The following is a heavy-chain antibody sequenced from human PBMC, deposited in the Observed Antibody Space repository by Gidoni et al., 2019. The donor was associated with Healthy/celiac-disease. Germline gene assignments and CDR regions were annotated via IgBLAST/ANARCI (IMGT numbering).Heavy chain of an antibody. V-gene: IGHV1-69*09. D-gene: IGHD3-16*02. CDR2: IIPILGIA. J-gene: IGHJ6*02. CDR3: ARFWGSYRYTDYYYYGMDV. CDR1: GGTFSSYA. Sequence: QVQLVQSGAEVKKPGSSVKVSCKASGGTFSSYAISWVRQAPGQGLEWMGRIIPILGIANYAQKFQGRVTITADKSTSTAYMELSSLRSEDTAVYYCARFWGSYRYTDYYYYGMDVWGQGTTVTVSS.